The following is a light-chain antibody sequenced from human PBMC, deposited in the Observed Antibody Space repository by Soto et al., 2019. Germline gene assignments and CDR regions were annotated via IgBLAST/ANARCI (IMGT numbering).Light chain of an antibody. V-gene: IGLV2-14*01. Sequence: QSALTQRASVSGSPGQSITISCTGTSSDVGGYNYVSWYQQHPGKAPKLMIYEVSNRPSGVSNRFSGSKSGNTASLTISGLQAEDEADYYCSSYTSSSTLNYVFGTGTKVTVL. J-gene: IGLJ1*01. CDR1: SSDVGGYNY. CDR3: SSYTSSSTLNYV. CDR2: EVS.